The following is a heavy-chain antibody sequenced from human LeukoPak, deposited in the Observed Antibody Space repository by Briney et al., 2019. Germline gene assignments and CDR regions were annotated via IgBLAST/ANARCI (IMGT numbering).Heavy chain of an antibody. Sequence: PGGSLRLSCVASGFTFNAYDMHWVRQPPGKGLEWVSALGTGGDTYYSGSVKGRFTISRDNAKNTLYLQMNSLRAEDTAVYYCTRGNLEAGGAFDIWGQGTMVAVSS. CDR3: TRGNLEAGGAFDI. V-gene: IGHV3-13*01. CDR2: LGTGGDT. J-gene: IGHJ3*02. D-gene: IGHD6-13*01. CDR1: GFTFNAYD.